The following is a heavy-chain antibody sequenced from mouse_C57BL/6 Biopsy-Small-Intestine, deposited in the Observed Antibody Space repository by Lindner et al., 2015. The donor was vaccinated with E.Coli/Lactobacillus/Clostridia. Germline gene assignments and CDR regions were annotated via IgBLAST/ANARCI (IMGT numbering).Heavy chain of an antibody. D-gene: IGHD2-3*01. J-gene: IGHJ3*01. Sequence: VQLQESGPELVKPGASVKISCKASGYAFSSSWMNWVKQRPGKGLEWIGRIYPGDGDTNYNGKFKGKATLTADKSSSTAYMQLSSLTSEDSAVYFCAWGDGYYVSWFAYWGQGTLVTVSA. CDR1: GYAFSSSW. CDR2: IYPGDGDT. CDR3: AWGDGYYVSWFAY. V-gene: IGHV1-82*01.